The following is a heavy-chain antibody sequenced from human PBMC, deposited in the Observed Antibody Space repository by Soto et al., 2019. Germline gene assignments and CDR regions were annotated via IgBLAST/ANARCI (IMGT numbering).Heavy chain of an antibody. Sequence: SVKVSCKASGFTFTSSAMQWVRQARGQRLEWIGWIVVGSGNTNYAQKFQERVTITRDMSTSTAYMELSSLRSEDTAVYYCAAVANKSITNVYWGQGTLVTVSS. CDR2: IVVGSGNT. D-gene: IGHD3-10*01. V-gene: IGHV1-58*02. J-gene: IGHJ4*02. CDR1: GFTFTSSA. CDR3: AAVANKSITNVY.